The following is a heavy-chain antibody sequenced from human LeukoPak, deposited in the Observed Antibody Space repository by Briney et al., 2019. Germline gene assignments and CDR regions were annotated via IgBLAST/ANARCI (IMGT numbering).Heavy chain of an antibody. D-gene: IGHD3-22*01. Sequence: GESLKISCKGSGYSFTSYWIGWVRQMPGKGLEWMGIIYPGDSGTRYSPSFQGQVTISADKSISTAYLQWSSLKASDTAMYYCARLPTDDSSGYYLGVFDYWGQGTLVTVSS. CDR3: ARLPTDDSSGYYLGVFDY. CDR1: GYSFTSYW. J-gene: IGHJ4*02. V-gene: IGHV5-51*01. CDR2: IYPGDSGT.